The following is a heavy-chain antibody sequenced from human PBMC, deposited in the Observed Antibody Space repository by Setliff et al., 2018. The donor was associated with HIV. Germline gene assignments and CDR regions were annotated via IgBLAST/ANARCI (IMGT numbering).Heavy chain of an antibody. CDR1: GYTFTNYD. J-gene: IGHJ4*02. CDR2: MNPNSGST. Sequence: GASVKVSCKASGYTFTNYDINWVRQATGQALEWMGWMNPNSGSTGYAQKFQGRVTITRNTSISTAYMEMSSLRSDDTAMYYCVRRDGYKFDYWGQGTLVTVSS. D-gene: IGHD5-12*01. V-gene: IGHV1-8*01. CDR3: VRRDGYKFDY.